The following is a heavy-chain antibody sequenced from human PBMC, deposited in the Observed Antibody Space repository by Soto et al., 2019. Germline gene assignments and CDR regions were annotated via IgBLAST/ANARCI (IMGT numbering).Heavy chain of an antibody. CDR2: ISAYNGNT. D-gene: IGHD2-2*01. V-gene: IGHV1-18*01. Sequence: QVQLVQSGAEVKKPGASVKVSCKASGYTFTSYGISWVRQAPGQGLEWMGWISAYNGNTNYAQKLQGGVTMTTDTSTSTSCMELRSLRPDDTAVHYCARDAPARLNPYYYYGMDDWGQGTTVTVSS. CDR3: ARDAPARLNPYYYYGMDD. CDR1: GYTFTSYG. J-gene: IGHJ6*02.